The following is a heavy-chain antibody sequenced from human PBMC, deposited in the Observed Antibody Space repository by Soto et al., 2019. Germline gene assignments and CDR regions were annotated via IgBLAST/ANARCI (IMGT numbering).Heavy chain of an antibody. J-gene: IGHJ4*02. Sequence: QVQLVESGGGVVQPGRSLRLSCAASGFTFSSYGMHWVRQAPGKGLEWVAVISYDGSNKYYADSVKGRFTISRDNSKNTLYLQMNSLRAEDTAVYYCAKSAGELLWFGELLNFDYWGQGTLGTVSS. D-gene: IGHD3-10*01. CDR1: GFTFSSYG. V-gene: IGHV3-30*18. CDR3: AKSAGELLWFGELLNFDY. CDR2: ISYDGSNK.